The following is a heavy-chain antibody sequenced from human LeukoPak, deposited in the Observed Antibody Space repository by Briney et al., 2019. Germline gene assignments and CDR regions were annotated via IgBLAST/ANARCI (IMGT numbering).Heavy chain of an antibody. CDR2: ISAYNGNT. CDR3: ARDSDSSGWYWTTGTRIRTYYFDY. J-gene: IGHJ4*02. V-gene: IGHV1-18*01. CDR1: GYTFTSYG. Sequence: GASVKVSCKASGYTFTSYGISWVRQAPGQGLEWMGWISAYNGNTNYAQKLQGRVTMTTDTSTSTAYMELRSLGSDDTAVYYCARDSDSSGWYWTTGTRIRTYYFDYWGQGTLVTVSS. D-gene: IGHD6-19*01.